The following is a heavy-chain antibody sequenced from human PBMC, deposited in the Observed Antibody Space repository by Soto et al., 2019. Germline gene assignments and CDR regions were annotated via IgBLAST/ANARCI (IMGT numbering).Heavy chain of an antibody. CDR3: ASNSSGSPSWFDP. J-gene: IGHJ5*02. CDR1: GGSFSGYY. CDR2: INHSGKT. D-gene: IGHD3-10*01. V-gene: IGHV4-34*01. Sequence: SETLSLTCAVYGGSFSGYYWSWIRQPPGKGLEWIREINHSGKTNYNPSNKSRDTISVDTSKNLFSLKLSSVTAADTAVYYCASNSSGSPSWFDPWGQGTLVTVS.